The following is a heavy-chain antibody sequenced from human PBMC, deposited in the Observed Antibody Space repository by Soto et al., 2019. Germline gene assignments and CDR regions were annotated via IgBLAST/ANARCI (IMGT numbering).Heavy chain of an antibody. D-gene: IGHD3-10*01. Sequence: QVQLVQAGAEVKKPGSSVKVSCKASGGTFSSYAISWVRQAPGQGLEWMGGIIPIFGTANYAQKFQGRVTIAADESPSTAYMELSSLRSEDTAVYYCARDGGPSMVRGVKGQSLFDYLGQGTLVTVSS. CDR1: GGTFSSYA. CDR2: IIPIFGTA. J-gene: IGHJ4*02. CDR3: ARDGGPSMVRGVKGQSLFDY. V-gene: IGHV1-69*01.